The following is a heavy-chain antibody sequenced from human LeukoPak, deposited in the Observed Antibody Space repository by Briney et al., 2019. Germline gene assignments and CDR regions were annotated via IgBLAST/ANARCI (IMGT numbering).Heavy chain of an antibody. CDR1: GFTFCNYA. V-gene: IGHV3-23*01. D-gene: IGHD2-8*01. J-gene: IGHJ4*02. Sequence: GGSLRLSCAASGFTFCNYAMTWVPQAPGEGLEWVSAISSSAGNTYYADSVKGRFTISRDNSKDTLYLQMNSLRADDTALYYCARRGRYCANTLCSFDYWGQGSLVTVSS. CDR2: ISSSAGNT. CDR3: ARRGRYCANTLCSFDY.